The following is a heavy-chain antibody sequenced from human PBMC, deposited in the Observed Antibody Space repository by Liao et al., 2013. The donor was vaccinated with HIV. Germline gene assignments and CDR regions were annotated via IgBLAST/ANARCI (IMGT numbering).Heavy chain of an antibody. CDR3: ARASLKWDARHFDY. V-gene: IGHV4-59*01. CDR2: IFYSGST. CDR1: NGSLNNYY. D-gene: IGHD1-26*01. J-gene: IGHJ4*02. Sequence: QVQLQESGPGLVKPSETLSLTCTVSNGSLNNYYWSWIRQPPGKGLEWIGYIFYSGSTIYNPSLHSRVTMSVDTSKNQFSLKLNFVTAADTAVYYCARASLKWDARHFDYWGQGNLVTVSS.